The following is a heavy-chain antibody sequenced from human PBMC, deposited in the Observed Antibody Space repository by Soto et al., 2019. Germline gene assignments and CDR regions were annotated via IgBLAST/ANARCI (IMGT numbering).Heavy chain of an antibody. Sequence: QMQLEQSGPEVKKPGTSVKVSCKASGFTFTSSAFQWVRQARGQRLEWIGWIAVGSGYPNYAERFQDRVTLTRDMSTATTYLELSRLTSEDTAIYYCAADSTAWQQMVPSDYWGQGTLVTVSS. V-gene: IGHV1-58*01. CDR1: GFTFTSSA. CDR2: IAVGSGYP. D-gene: IGHD2-8*01. J-gene: IGHJ4*02. CDR3: AADSTAWQQMVPSDY.